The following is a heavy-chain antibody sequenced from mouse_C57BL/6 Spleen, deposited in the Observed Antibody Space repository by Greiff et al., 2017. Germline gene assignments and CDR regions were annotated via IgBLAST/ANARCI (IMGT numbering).Heavy chain of an antibody. D-gene: IGHD2-1*01. CDR2: IYPGDGDT. J-gene: IGHJ4*01. V-gene: IGHV1-82*01. CDR1: GYAFSSSW. Sequence: QVQLQQSGPELVKPGASVKISCKASGYAFSSSWMNWVKQRPGKGLEWIGRIYPGDGDTNYNGKFKGKATLTADKSSSTAYMQLSSLTSEDSAVYFCARSEGNYDYYAMDYWGQGTSVTVSS. CDR3: ARSEGNYDYYAMDY.